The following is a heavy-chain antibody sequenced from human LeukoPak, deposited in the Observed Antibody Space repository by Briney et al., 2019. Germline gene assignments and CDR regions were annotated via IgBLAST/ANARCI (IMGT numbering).Heavy chain of an antibody. Sequence: PGGSLRLSCEASGFTFGNYAMSWVRQAPGKGLEWVSVIYSGGSTYYADSVKGRFTISRDNSKNTLYLQMNSLGAEDTAVYYCARGAYCGGDCYVFDYWGQGTLVTVSS. CDR2: IYSGGST. CDR1: GFTFGNYA. D-gene: IGHD2-21*02. V-gene: IGHV3-53*01. J-gene: IGHJ4*02. CDR3: ARGAYCGGDCYVFDY.